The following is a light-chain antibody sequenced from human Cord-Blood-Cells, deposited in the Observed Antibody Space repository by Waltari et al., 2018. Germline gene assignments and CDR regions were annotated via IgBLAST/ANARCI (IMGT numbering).Light chain of an antibody. CDR1: SSDVDADNN. CDR3: SSYTSSITLVV. V-gene: IGLV2-14*01. J-gene: IGLJ2*01. CDR2: DVS. Sequence: QSARTQPASVSGSLGQSITISCTGTSSDVDADNNAPCYHQNPGKAPKLMIYDVSNRPSGVSNRSSGSKSGNTASLTISGLQAEDEADYYCSSYTSSITLVVFGGGTKLTVL.